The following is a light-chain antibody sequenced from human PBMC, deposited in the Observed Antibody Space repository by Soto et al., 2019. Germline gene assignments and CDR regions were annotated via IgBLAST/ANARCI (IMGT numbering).Light chain of an antibody. Sequence: EIVLTQSPGTLSLSPGERATLSCRASQSVSSYLAWYQQKPGLAPRLVIYDSSIRATGIPDRFSGSGSGTDFTLTISRLEPEDFAVYFCQQYGNSPQITFGQGTRLEIK. CDR3: QQYGNSPQIT. CDR1: QSVSSY. V-gene: IGKV3D-20*01. J-gene: IGKJ5*01. CDR2: DSS.